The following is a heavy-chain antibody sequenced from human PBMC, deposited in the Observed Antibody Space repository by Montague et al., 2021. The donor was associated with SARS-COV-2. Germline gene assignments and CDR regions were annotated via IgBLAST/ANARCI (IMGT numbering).Heavy chain of an antibody. CDR1: GFKFDDSG. CDR3: ARYYGGSFYGLDV. CDR2: INWSADKT. D-gene: IGHD3-3*01. J-gene: IGHJ6*02. Sequence: SLRLSCAASGFKFDDSGMTWVRQAPGKGLEWVCDINWSADKTTYADSVKGRFTISRDNAKNSLFSQMNSLRAEDTALYYCARYYGGSFYGLDVWGQGTTVIVSS. V-gene: IGHV3-20*04.